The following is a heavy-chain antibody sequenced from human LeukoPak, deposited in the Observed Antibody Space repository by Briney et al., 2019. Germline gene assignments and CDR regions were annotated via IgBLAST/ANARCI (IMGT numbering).Heavy chain of an antibody. CDR3: ARDNDYGDYAGVPFDY. D-gene: IGHD4-17*01. V-gene: IGHV1-69*04. CDR1: GYTFTSYG. J-gene: IGHJ4*02. Sequence: SVKVSCKASGYTFTSYGISWVRQAPGQGLEWMGRIIPIFGIANYAQKFQGRVTITADKSTSTAYMELSSLRSEDTAVYYCARDNDYGDYAGVPFDYWGQGTLVTVSS. CDR2: IIPIFGIA.